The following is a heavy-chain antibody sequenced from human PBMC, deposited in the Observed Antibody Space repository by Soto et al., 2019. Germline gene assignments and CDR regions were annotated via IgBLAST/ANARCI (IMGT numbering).Heavy chain of an antibody. CDR2: ISAYNGNT. CDR3: ARDVNRRFQRWYFDL. D-gene: IGHD3-3*01. Sequence: QVQLVQSGAEVKKPGASVKVSCKASGYTFTSYGISWVRQAPGQGLEWMGWISAYNGNTNYAQKLQGRATMTTDTTTRTAYMELRSLRSDDTAVYYCARDVNRRFQRWYFDLWGRGTLVTVSS. CDR1: GYTFTSYG. V-gene: IGHV1-18*01. J-gene: IGHJ2*01.